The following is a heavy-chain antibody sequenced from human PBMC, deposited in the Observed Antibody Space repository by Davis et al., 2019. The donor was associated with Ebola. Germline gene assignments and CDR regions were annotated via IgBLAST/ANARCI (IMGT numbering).Heavy chain of an antibody. CDR1: GGSFSGYY. J-gene: IGHJ6*02. CDR3: AKRARCSSTSCYANFYRGMDV. CDR2: IYYSGST. Sequence: SETLSLTCAVYGGSFSGYYWSWIRQPPGKGLEWIGYIYYSGSTNYNPSLKSRVTMSVDTSNNHCSLKLTSVTAADTAVYYCAKRARCSSTSCYANFYRGMDVWGQGTTVLVSS. D-gene: IGHD2-2*01. V-gene: IGHV4-59*12.